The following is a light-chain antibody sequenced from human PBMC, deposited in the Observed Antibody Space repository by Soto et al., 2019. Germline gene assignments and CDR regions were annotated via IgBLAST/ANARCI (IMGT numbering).Light chain of an antibody. CDR1: SSDVGGYNY. Sequence: QSALTQPRSVSGSPGQSVTISCTGTSSDVGGYNYVSWYQQHPGKATKLMIYDVVKRPSGVPDRFSVSKSGNTASLTISGLQAEDEADYYCCSYAGSYTLVFGGGTKVTVL. CDR3: CSYAGSYTLV. J-gene: IGLJ3*02. CDR2: DVV. V-gene: IGLV2-11*01.